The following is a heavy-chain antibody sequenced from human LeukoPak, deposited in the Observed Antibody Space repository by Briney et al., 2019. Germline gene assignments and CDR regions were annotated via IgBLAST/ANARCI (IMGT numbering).Heavy chain of an antibody. CDR1: GYTFTSYG. Sequence: ASVKVSCKASGYTFTSYGISWVRQAPGQGLEWMGWMNPNSGNTGYAQKFQGRVTMTRNTSISTAYMELSSLRSEDTAVYYCARVGCSSTSCYPHSNWFDPWGQGTLVTVSS. CDR2: MNPNSGNT. CDR3: ARVGCSSTSCYPHSNWFDP. J-gene: IGHJ5*02. D-gene: IGHD2-2*01. V-gene: IGHV1-8*02.